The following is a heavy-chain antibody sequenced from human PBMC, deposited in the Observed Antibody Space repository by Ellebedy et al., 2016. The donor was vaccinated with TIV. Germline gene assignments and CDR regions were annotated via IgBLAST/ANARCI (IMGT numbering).Heavy chain of an antibody. CDR3: ATDSPSRVSLSGTDDY. J-gene: IGHJ4*02. V-gene: IGHV3-15*01. CDR1: GSSSSDAW. D-gene: IGHD1-14*01. Sequence: PGGSLRLSCTASGSSSSDAWMSWVRQAPGKGREWVGRIRSKTGGGTTDYAAPVKCRLTISRDDSKPTLYLQMNSLKTEDTAMYYWATDSPSRVSLSGTDDYWGQGTLVTVSS. CDR2: IRSKTGGGTT.